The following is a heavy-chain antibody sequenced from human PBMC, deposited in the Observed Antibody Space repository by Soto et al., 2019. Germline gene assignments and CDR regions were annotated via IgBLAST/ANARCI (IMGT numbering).Heavy chain of an antibody. Sequence: EVQVVESGGDLVQPGGSLRLSCAASGFSVGRDYMNWVRQAPGKGLEWVSVIYSGGDKYYADSVKGRFTISRDNSKNLVSLQMTSLRTEDTAVYYCAGDPGDRNGMIVWGQGTTVTVSS. CDR3: AGDPGDRNGMIV. V-gene: IGHV3-66*01. J-gene: IGHJ6*02. CDR1: GFSVGRDY. D-gene: IGHD1-26*01. CDR2: IYSGGDK.